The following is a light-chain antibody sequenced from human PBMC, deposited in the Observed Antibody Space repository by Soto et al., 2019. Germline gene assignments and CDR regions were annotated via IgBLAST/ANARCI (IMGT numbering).Light chain of an antibody. Sequence: QSALTKPPSASGSPGQSVTISCTGTSSDVGAYKYVSWYQQYPGKAPKLMIYEVSKRPSGVPDRFSGSKSGNTASLTVSGLQAEDEADYYCTSYAGSNIWVFGGGTKLTV. CDR1: SSDVGAYKY. CDR3: TSYAGSNIWV. J-gene: IGLJ3*02. V-gene: IGLV2-8*01. CDR2: EVS.